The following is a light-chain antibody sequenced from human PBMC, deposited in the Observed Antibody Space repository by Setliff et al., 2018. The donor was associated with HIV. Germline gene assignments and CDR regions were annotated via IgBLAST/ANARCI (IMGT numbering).Light chain of an antibody. Sequence: QSVLAQPASVSGSPGQSITISCTGTSRDVGGYNYVSWYQQHPGKAPKLIIYEVRNRPSGVSIRFSGSKSGNTASLTISGLLAEDEADYYCTSYTRNTTYVFGTGTKVTVL. V-gene: IGLV2-14*01. CDR3: TSYTRNTTYV. CDR1: SRDVGGYNY. J-gene: IGLJ1*01. CDR2: EVR.